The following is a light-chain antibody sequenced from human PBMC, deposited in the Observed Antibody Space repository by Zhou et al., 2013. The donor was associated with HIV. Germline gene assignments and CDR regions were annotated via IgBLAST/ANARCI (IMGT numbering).Light chain of an antibody. CDR2: DAA. Sequence: DIQMTQSPSFLSASVGDRVTITCRAGQSISSYLNWYQQKPGKAPNLLIYDAASLQSGVPSRFSGSGSGTDFTLKISRVEAEDVGVYYCMQSLQSPYTFGQGTKVEIK. CDR3: MQSLQSPYT. V-gene: IGKV1-39*02. J-gene: IGKJ2*01. CDR1: QSISSY.